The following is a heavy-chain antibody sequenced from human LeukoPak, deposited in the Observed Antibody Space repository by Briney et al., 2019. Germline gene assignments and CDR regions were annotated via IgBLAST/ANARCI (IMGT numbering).Heavy chain of an antibody. Sequence: SETPSLTCAVSGDSFSTYYWSWIRQPAGKGLEWIGRIYTSGSTNYNPSLKSRVTMSIDTSKKQFSLKLSSVTAADTAVYYCARDLGYDSSGYHYWGQGTLVTVSS. CDR1: GDSFSTYY. J-gene: IGHJ4*02. CDR2: IYTSGST. V-gene: IGHV4-4*07. CDR3: ARDLGYDSSGYHY. D-gene: IGHD3-22*01.